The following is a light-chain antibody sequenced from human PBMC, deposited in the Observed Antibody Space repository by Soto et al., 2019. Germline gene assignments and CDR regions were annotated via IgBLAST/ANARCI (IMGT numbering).Light chain of an antibody. J-gene: IGKJ2*01. V-gene: IGKV1-39*01. CDR2: VAS. Sequence: DIQMTQSPSSLSASVGDRVTITCRARQSISTYLNWYQQKPGKAPKLLISVASRLQSGVPSRFSGSGSGTDFTLTISSLQPEDFASYSCQQSYSTPYTFGQGTKLET. CDR3: QQSYSTPYT. CDR1: QSISTY.